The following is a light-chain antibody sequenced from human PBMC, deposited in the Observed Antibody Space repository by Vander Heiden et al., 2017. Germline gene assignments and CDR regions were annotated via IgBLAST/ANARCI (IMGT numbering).Light chain of an antibody. CDR1: QRFCSS. CDR3: QQCYSCPRT. J-gene: IGKJ1*01. V-gene: IGKV1D-8*01. CDR2: AAS. Sequence: VIWNTQSPSLLSASTRGRVTITWRMGQRFCSSVARYQQNPGEAPRLLIYAASTLETGVPSRFSGSGSGTDFTLTISSLESEDFATYYCQQCYSCPRTFGQGTKVEIK.